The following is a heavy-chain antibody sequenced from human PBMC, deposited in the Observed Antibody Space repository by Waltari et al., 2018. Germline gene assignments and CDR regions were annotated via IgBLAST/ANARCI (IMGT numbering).Heavy chain of an antibody. D-gene: IGHD6-6*01. CDR3: ARLKIRGSSSSWPFDP. CDR1: GGTFSSYA. V-gene: IGHV1-69*05. CDR2: IIPIFGTA. Sequence: QVQLVQSGAEVKKPGSSVKVSCKASGGTFSSYAISWVRQAPGHGLEWMGGIIPIFGTANYAQTCQGRVTITTEESTSTAYMELSSLRSEDTAVYYCARLKIRGSSSSWPFDPWGQGTLVTVSS. J-gene: IGHJ5*02.